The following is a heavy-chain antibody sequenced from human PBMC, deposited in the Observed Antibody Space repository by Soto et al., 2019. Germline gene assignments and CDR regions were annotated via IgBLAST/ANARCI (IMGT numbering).Heavy chain of an antibody. V-gene: IGHV1-24*01. J-gene: IGHJ4*02. CDR3: ARMTYGSGSPYFDY. CDR2: FDPEDGET. D-gene: IGHD3-10*01. CDR1: GYTLTELS. Sequence: ASVKVSCKVSGYTLTELSMHWVRQAPGKGLEWMGGFDPEDGETIYAQKFQGRVTMTEDTSTDTAYMELSSLRSEDTAVYHCARMTYGSGSPYFDYWGQGTLVTVSS.